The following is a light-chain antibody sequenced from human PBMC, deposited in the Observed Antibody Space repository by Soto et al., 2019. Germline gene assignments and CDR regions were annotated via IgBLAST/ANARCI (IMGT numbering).Light chain of an antibody. CDR2: GAS. J-gene: IGKJ5*01. Sequence: EIVMTQSPATLSLSPGERATLSCRASQSVSSNLARYQQKPGQAPRLLIYGASTRATGIPARFSGSGSGTDFTLTISSLQSEDFAVYYCQQYNNSPFTFGQGTRLEIK. CDR1: QSVSSN. V-gene: IGKV3-15*01. CDR3: QQYNNSPFT.